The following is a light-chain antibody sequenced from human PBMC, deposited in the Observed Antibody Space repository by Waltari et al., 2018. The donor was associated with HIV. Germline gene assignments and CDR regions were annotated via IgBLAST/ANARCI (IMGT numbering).Light chain of an antibody. CDR2: DDV. CDR3: QVWDSGSEPPVL. Sequence: SYVLTQPPSVSVAPGQTARITCGGNNIRTKSVHWYQQKPGQAPVLVVFDDVDRPSGFPDRFSGSNSGNMAPLTISRVEAGDEADYYCQVWDSGSEPPVLFGGGTKLTVL. CDR1: NIRTKS. V-gene: IGLV3-21*02. J-gene: IGLJ3*02.